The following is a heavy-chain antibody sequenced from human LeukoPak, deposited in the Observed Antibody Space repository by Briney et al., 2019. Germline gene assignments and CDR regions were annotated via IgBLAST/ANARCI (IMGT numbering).Heavy chain of an antibody. CDR1: GYSISSGYY. J-gene: IGHJ5*02. Sequence: SETLSLTCTVSGYSISSGYYWGWIRRPPGKGLEWIGSIYHSGSTYYNPSLKSRVTILVDTSKNQFSLKLSSVTAADTAVYYCARESNIVVVPAAIWFDPWGQGTLVTVSS. CDR3: ARESNIVVVPAAIWFDP. CDR2: IYHSGST. V-gene: IGHV4-38-2*02. D-gene: IGHD2-2*01.